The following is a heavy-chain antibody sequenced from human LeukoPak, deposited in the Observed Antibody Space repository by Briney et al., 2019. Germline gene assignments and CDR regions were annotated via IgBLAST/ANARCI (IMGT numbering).Heavy chain of an antibody. CDR3: AREGASLILMVIPPDY. V-gene: IGHV3-23*01. J-gene: IGHJ4*02. Sequence: GGSLRRSCAASGFTFSSYAMSWVRQAPGKGLEWVSAISYSGDNTHYTDSVKGRFTISRDNSKNTLYLQMNSLRVEDTAIYYCAREGASLILMVIPPDYWGQGTLVTVSS. D-gene: IGHD3-22*01. CDR1: GFTFSSYA. CDR2: ISYSGDNT.